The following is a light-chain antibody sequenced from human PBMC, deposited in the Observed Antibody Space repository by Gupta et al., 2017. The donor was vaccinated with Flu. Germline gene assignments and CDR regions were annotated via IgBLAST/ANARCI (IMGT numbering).Light chain of an antibody. V-gene: IGKV1-39*01. CDR3: QQSYSPVPT. J-gene: IGKJ1*01. CDR2: AAS. CDR1: RDIDTY. Sequence: DIQMTQSPSSLSASEGDRVTITCRASRDIDTYVHWYQQKSGKAPKLLIYAASRLQSGVPSRISGSGSGTDFTLTIRSLQPEDFATYYCQQSYSPVPTFGQGTKVEIK.